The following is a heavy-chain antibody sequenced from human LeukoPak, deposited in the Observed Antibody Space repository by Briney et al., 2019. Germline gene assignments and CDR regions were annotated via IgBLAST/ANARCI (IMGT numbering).Heavy chain of an antibody. D-gene: IGHD3-22*01. CDR2: ISGSGGST. Sequence: GGSLRLSCAASGFTFSSYAMSWVRQAPGKGLEWVSAISGSGGSTYYADSVKGRFTISRDNSKNTLYLQMNSLRAEDTAVYYCAKDYYDSSGYNPDFDYWGQGTLVTVSS. J-gene: IGHJ4*02. CDR3: AKDYYDSSGYNPDFDY. CDR1: GFTFSSYA. V-gene: IGHV3-23*01.